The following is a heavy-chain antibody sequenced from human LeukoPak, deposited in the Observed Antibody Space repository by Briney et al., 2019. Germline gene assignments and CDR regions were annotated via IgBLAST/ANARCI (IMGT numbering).Heavy chain of an antibody. J-gene: IGHJ1*01. V-gene: IGHV3-74*01. D-gene: IGHD3-22*01. Sequence: PGGSLRLSCAASGFTFSSFWMHWVRQAPGKGLVWVSRIKSDGSTNYADSVKGRFTISRDNAKNTVSLQMNSLRVEDTGEYYCARAPSEIGGYYPEYFRHWGQGTLVTVSS. CDR3: ARAPSEIGGYYPEYFRH. CDR1: GFTFSSFW. CDR2: IKSDGST.